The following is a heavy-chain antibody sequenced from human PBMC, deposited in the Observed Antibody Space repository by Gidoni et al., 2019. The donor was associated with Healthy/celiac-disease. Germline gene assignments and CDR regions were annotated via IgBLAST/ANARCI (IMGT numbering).Heavy chain of an antibody. D-gene: IGHD6-6*01. CDR2: INHSGST. CDR3: ARGGEQLVRAGWFDP. CDR1: GGSFSGYY. V-gene: IGHV4-34*01. J-gene: IGHJ5*02. Sequence: QVQLQQWGAGLLKPSETLSVTCAVYGGSFSGYYWSCIRQPPGKGLEWIGEINHSGSTNYNPSLKSRVTISVDTSKNQFSLKLSSVTAADTAVYYCARGGEQLVRAGWFDPWGQGTLVTVSS.